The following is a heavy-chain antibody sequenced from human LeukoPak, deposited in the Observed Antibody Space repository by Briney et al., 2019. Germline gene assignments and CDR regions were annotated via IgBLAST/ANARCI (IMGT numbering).Heavy chain of an antibody. Sequence: GGSLRLSCAASGFSFSDYQMSWVRQAPGKGLEWISYMTASGRSTSYADSVKGRFTISRDNAKNSVVLQMNSLRTEDTAVYYCTRERRGSYYAFEFWGQGTLVSVSS. CDR2: MTASGRST. CDR3: TRERRGSYYAFEF. CDR1: GFSFSDYQ. J-gene: IGHJ4*02. D-gene: IGHD1-26*01. V-gene: IGHV3-11*01.